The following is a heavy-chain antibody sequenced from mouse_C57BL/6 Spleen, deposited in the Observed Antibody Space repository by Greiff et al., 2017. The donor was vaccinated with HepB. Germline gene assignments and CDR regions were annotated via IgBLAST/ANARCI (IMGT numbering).Heavy chain of an antibody. V-gene: IGHV1-18*01. CDR1: GYTFTDYN. CDR2: INPNNGGT. Sequence: SGPELVKPGASVKIPCKASGYTFTDYNMDWVKQSHGKSLEWIGDINPNNGGTIYNQKFKGKATLTVDKSSSTAYMELRSLTSEDTAVYYCAREVYYGSSSWFAYWGQGTLVTVSA. J-gene: IGHJ3*01. CDR3: AREVYYGSSSWFAY. D-gene: IGHD1-1*01.